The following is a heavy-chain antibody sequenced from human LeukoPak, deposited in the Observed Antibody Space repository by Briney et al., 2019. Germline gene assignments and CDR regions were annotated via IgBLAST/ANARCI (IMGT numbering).Heavy chain of an antibody. D-gene: IGHD3-22*01. CDR1: GFTFSSYA. J-gene: IGHJ4*02. Sequence: GGSLRLSCAASGFTFSSYAMHWVCQAPGKGLEWVSAISGSGGSTYYADSAKGRFTISRDNSKNTLYLQMNSLRAEDTAVYYCAMQDYYDSYFDYWGQGTLVTVSS. CDR3: AMQDYYDSYFDY. V-gene: IGHV3-23*01. CDR2: ISGSGGST.